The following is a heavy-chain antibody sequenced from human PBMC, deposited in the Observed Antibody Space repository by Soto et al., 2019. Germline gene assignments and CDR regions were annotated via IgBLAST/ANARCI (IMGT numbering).Heavy chain of an antibody. CDR3: APTLSYDILTGYHYYFDY. CDR2: IYYSGST. V-gene: IGHV4-39*01. D-gene: IGHD3-9*01. J-gene: IGHJ4*02. CDR1: GGSISSSSYY. Sequence: QLQLQESGPGLVKPSETLSLTCTVSGGSISSSSYYWGWIRQPPGKGLEWIGSIYYSGSTYYNPSLKSRVTISVDPSKNQFSLKLSSVTAADTAVYYCAPTLSYDILTGYHYYFDYWGQGTLVTVSS.